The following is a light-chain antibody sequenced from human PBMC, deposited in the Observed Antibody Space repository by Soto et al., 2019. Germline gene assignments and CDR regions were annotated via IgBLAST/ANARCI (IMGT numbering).Light chain of an antibody. V-gene: IGKV3-20*01. CDR2: GAS. Sequence: EIVLTQSPGTLSLSPGERATLSCRASQSVSSSYLAWYQQKPGQAPRLLIYGASSRATGIPDRFSGSGSGTDLTLTISRLEPEDFAVYYCQQYDSSVWTFGQGTKVEIK. J-gene: IGKJ1*01. CDR3: QQYDSSVWT. CDR1: QSVSSSY.